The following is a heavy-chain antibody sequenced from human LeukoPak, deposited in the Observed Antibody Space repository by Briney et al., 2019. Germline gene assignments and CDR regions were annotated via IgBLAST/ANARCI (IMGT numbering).Heavy chain of an antibody. Sequence: PGGSLRLPCAASGFTFDDYGMTWVRQAPGKGLECASGINWNGGSTGYADSVKGRFTISRDNAKNSLYLQMHSLRAEDTALYYCVRVANWNRYYFDYWGQGTLVTVSS. CDR2: INWNGGST. V-gene: IGHV3-20*04. J-gene: IGHJ4*02. D-gene: IGHD1-1*01. CDR3: VRVANWNRYYFDY. CDR1: GFTFDDYG.